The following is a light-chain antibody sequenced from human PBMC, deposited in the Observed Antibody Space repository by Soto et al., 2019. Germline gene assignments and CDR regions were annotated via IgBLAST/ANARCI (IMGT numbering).Light chain of an antibody. Sequence: QSLLTQPPSASVSPGQSVTIACTGTSGDVGGYDYVSWYQQHPGKAPKLMIYEVTKRPLGVPDRFSGSKSGNTASLTVSGLQAEDEADYYCSSYAGSDNPYVFGTGTKVTVL. CDR3: SSYAGSDNPYV. CDR2: EVT. V-gene: IGLV2-8*01. J-gene: IGLJ1*01. CDR1: SGDVGGYDY.